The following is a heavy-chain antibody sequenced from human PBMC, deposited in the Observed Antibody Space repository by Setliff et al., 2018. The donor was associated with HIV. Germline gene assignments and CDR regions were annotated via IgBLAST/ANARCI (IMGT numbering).Heavy chain of an antibody. CDR2: MYYSGST. V-gene: IGHV4-59*11. J-gene: IGHJ4*02. CDR1: GGSISSHY. Sequence: PSETLSLTCTVSGGSISSHYWSWIRQPPGKGLEWIGYMYYSGSTNYNPSLKSRVTISVDTSKNQFSLKLTSVTAADTAVYYCARESRSIHVAHWGQGTLVTVSS. CDR3: ARESRSIHVAH. D-gene: IGHD3-3*02.